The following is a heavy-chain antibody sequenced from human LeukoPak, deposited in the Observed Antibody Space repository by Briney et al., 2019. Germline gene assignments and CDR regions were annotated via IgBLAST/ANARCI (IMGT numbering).Heavy chain of an antibody. CDR3: ARGGGCSSTSCYLPFDY. V-gene: IGHV3-23*01. D-gene: IGHD2-2*01. J-gene: IGHJ4*02. CDR2: ISSSGSGGNK. Sequence: GGSLRLSCAASGVTLSSYAMSWARQAPGKGLEWVSGISSSGSGGNKYYADSVKGRFTISRDNSKNTLYLQMNSLRAEDTAVYYCARGGGCSSTSCYLPFDYWGQGTLVTVSS. CDR1: GVTLSSYA.